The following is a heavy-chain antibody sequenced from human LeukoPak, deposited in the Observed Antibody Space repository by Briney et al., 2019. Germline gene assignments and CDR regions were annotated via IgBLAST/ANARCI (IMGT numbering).Heavy chain of an antibody. Sequence: GGSLRLSCAASGFTFSSYGMHWVRQAPGKGLEWVAFIRYDGSNKYYADSVKGRFTISRDNSKNTLYLQMNSLRAEDTAVYYCAKALPYYYDSTWGDYWGQGTLVTVSS. CDR1: GFTFSSYG. V-gene: IGHV3-30*02. CDR2: IRYDGSNK. D-gene: IGHD3-22*01. CDR3: AKALPYYYDSTWGDY. J-gene: IGHJ4*02.